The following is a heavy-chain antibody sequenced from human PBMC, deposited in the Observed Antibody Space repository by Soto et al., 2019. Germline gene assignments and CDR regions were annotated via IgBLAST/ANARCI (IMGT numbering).Heavy chain of an antibody. CDR3: ARRLGYNRFDY. V-gene: IGHV1-8*01. D-gene: IGHD5-12*01. CDR2: MNPNSGNT. J-gene: IGHJ4*02. Sequence: QVQLVQSGAEVKKPGASVKVSCKASGYTFTTSDINWVRQATGQGLEWLGWMNPNSGNTGYALKFQGRITMTRNTPIRTAYMELSSLRSEDTAVYYCARRLGYNRFDYWGQGTLVTVSS. CDR1: GYTFTTSD.